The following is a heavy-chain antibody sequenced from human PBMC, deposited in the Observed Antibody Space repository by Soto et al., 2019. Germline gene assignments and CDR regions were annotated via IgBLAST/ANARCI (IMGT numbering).Heavy chain of an antibody. V-gene: IGHV1-3*05. CDR1: GYTFTGYA. D-gene: IGHD6-19*01. Sequence: QVQLVQSGAEEKKPGASVKVSCKASGYTFTGYAMHWVRQAPGQRLEWMGWINAGNGNTKYSQKFQGRVTITRDTSASTAYVELSSLRSEDTAVFYCARAVAVPVDFDYWGQGTLVTVSS. CDR3: ARAVAVPVDFDY. J-gene: IGHJ4*02. CDR2: INAGNGNT.